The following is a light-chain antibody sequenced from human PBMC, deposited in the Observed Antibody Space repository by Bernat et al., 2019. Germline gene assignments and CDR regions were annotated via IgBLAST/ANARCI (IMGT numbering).Light chain of an antibody. J-gene: IGLJ2*01. CDR2: GSS. Sequence: QSVLTQPPAVSGAPGQRVTISCTGSHSNIGAVHDDHWYQQIPVTAPKLLIYGSSNRPSGVPRRFSGSKSGTSASLAITGLQAEDEADYYCQSYDSSLSGSVFGGGTKVTVL. V-gene: IGLV1-40*01. CDR1: HSNIGAVHD. CDR3: QSYDSSLSGSV.